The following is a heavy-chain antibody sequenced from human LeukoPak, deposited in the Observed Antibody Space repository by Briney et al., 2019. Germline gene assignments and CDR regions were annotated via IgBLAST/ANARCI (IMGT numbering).Heavy chain of an antibody. CDR2: IPYDGSNK. V-gene: IGHV3-30*04. J-gene: IGHJ4*02. CDR1: GFTFSSYA. CDR3: ARAEGYGGELDS. Sequence: GGSLRLSCAASGFTFSSYAMHWVRQAPGKGLEWVALIPYDGSNKYYADSVKGRFTISRENSKNRLYLQMNSLRAEDTAVYYCARAEGYGGELDSWGQGTLVTVSS. D-gene: IGHD4-23*01.